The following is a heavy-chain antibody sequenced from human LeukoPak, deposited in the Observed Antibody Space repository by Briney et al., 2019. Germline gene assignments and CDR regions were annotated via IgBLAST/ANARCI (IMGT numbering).Heavy chain of an antibody. V-gene: IGHV3-7*01. Sequence: GGSLRLSCAASGFTFSSYWMSWVRQASGKGLEWVANIKQDGSEKYYLDSVKGRFTVSRDNAKDSLYLQMNSLRAEDTAMYYCARGSTYSPNWFDPWGQGTLVIVSS. CDR2: IKQDGSEK. D-gene: IGHD4-11*01. CDR3: ARGSTYSPNWFDP. CDR1: GFTFSSYW. J-gene: IGHJ5*02.